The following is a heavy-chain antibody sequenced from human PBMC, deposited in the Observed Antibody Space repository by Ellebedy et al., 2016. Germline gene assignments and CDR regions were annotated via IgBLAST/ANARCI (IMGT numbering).Heavy chain of an antibody. CDR1: GFTFSSYT. CDR3: TRGPDYAKTGY. V-gene: IGHV4-34*01. CDR2: FTHDGNI. J-gene: IGHJ4*02. D-gene: IGHD4-17*01. Sequence: ESLKISXSASGFTFSSYTMVWIRQPPGKGLEWIGEFTHDGNINYNPSLKSRVTISVDTSKNQFSLKLRSVDAADTAVYYCTRGPDYAKTGYWGQGTLVTVSS.